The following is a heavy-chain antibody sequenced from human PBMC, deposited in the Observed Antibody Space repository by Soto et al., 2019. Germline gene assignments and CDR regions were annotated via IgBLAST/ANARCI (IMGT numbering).Heavy chain of an antibody. V-gene: IGHV3-74*01. CDR3: ARRRAHSSSPVSGYYYMDV. J-gene: IGHJ6*03. D-gene: IGHD6-6*01. Sequence: PGGSLRLSCAASGFTFSSYWMHWVRQAPGKGLVWVSRINSDGSSTSYADSVKGRFTISRDNAKNTLYLQMNSLRAEDTAVYYCARRRAHSSSPVSGYYYMDVWGKGTTVTVSS. CDR2: INSDGSST. CDR1: GFTFSSYW.